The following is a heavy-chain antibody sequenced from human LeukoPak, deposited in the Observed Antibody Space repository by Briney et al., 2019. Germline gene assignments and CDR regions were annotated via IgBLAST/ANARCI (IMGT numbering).Heavy chain of an antibody. D-gene: IGHD5-24*01. CDR1: GFTFSTHS. CDR2: ISSGSSHI. V-gene: IGHV3-21*01. Sequence: GGSLRLSCAASGFTFSTHSMSWVRQSPGKGLEWVSSISSGSSHIYYADSMKGRFTNSRDNAKNSLFLQMNSLRAEDTAVYYCVRDFRTQLDGYSPPYHFDYWGQGALVTVCS. CDR3: VRDFRTQLDGYSPPYHFDY. J-gene: IGHJ4*02.